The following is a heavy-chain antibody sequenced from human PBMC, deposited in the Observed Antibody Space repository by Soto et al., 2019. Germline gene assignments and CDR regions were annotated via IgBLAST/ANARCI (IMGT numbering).Heavy chain of an antibody. CDR2: IGTAGDT. Sequence: GGSLRLCCAASGFTFSSYDMHWVRQATGKGLEWVSAIGTAGDTYYPGSVKGRFTISRENAKNSLYLQMNSLRAEDTAVYYCATKDYYYGMDVWGQGTTVTVSS. J-gene: IGHJ6*02. CDR3: ATKDYYYGMDV. V-gene: IGHV3-13*01. CDR1: GFTFSSYD.